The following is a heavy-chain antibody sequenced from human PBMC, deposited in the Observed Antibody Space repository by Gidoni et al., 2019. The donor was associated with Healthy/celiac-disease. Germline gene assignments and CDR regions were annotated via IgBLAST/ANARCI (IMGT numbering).Heavy chain of an antibody. CDR3: ARARNYYGSGSYYSRGYYFDY. CDR2: IYYSGST. V-gene: IGHV4-39*01. J-gene: IGHJ4*02. D-gene: IGHD3-10*01. Sequence: QLQLQESGPGLVKPSETLSLTCTVSGGSIRSSSYYWGWIRQPPGKGLEWIGSIYYSGSTYYNPSLKSRVTISVDTSKNQFSLKLSSVTAADTAVYYCARARNYYGSGSYYSRGYYFDYWGQGTLVTVSS. CDR1: GGSIRSSSYY.